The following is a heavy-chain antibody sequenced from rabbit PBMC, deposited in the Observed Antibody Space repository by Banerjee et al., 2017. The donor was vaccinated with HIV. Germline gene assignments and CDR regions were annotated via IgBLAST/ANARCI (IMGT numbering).Heavy chain of an antibody. D-gene: IGHD1-1*01. Sequence: QSLEESGGDLVKPEGSLTLSCKASGIDLSSCGISWVRQAPGKGLEWIGCIYPNTGNTVYASWARGRFTISKTSSTTVDLKMTSLTAADTATYFCARDSGSGWYLDRLDLWGPGTLVTVS. CDR1: GIDLSSCG. CDR3: ARDSGSGWYLDRLDL. J-gene: IGHJ3*01. V-gene: IGHV1S40*01. CDR2: IYPNTGNT.